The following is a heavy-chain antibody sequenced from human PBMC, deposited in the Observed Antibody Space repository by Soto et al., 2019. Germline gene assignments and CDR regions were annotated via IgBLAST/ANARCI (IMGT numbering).Heavy chain of an antibody. D-gene: IGHD3-10*01. CDR3: ARGESLLWFGELYYFDY. J-gene: IGHJ4*02. CDR2: ISSSSSTI. CDR1: GFTFSSYS. Sequence: EVQLVESGGGLVQPGGSLRLSCAASGFTFSSYSMNWVRQAPGKGLEWVSYISSSSSTIYYADSVKGRFTISRDNAKNAVNLQMTRLRAEDTAVYYCARGESLLWFGELYYFDYWGQGTLVTVSS. V-gene: IGHV3-48*01.